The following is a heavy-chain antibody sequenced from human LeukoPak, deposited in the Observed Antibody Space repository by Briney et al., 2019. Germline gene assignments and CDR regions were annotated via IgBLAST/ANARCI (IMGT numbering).Heavy chain of an antibody. CDR3: AKDLYRFSRSDAFDI. CDR1: GFTFDDYA. CDR2: ISWNSGSI. J-gene: IGHJ3*02. V-gene: IGHV3-9*01. D-gene: IGHD2/OR15-2a*01. Sequence: GGSLRLSCAASGFTFDDYAMHWVRQAPGKGLEWVSGISWNSGSIVYADSVKGRFTISRDNAKNSLYLQMNSLRAEDTALYYCAKDLYRFSRSDAFDIWGQGTMVTVSS.